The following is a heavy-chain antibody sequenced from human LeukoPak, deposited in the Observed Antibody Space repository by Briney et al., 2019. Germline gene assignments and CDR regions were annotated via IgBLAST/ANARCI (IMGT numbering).Heavy chain of an antibody. V-gene: IGHV3-30*18. D-gene: IGHD4-17*01. J-gene: IGHJ6*04. CDR2: ISYDGSNK. Sequence: GGSLRLSCAASGFTFSSYGMHWVRQAPGKGLEWVAVISYDGSNKYYADSVKGRFTISRDNSKNTLYLQTNSLRAEDTAVYYCAKDRDMTTDYGMDVWGKGTTVTVSS. CDR1: GFTFSSYG. CDR3: AKDRDMTTDYGMDV.